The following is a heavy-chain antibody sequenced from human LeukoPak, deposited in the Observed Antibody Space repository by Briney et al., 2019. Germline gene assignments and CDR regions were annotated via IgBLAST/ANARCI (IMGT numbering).Heavy chain of an antibody. J-gene: IGHJ4*02. D-gene: IGHD6-13*01. CDR1: GFTFDDYA. CDR2: ISWNSGSI. V-gene: IGHV3-9*01. Sequence: PGGSLRLSCAASGFTFDDYAMHWVRQAPGKGLEWVSGISWNSGSIGYADSVKGRFTISRDNAKNSLYLQMNSLRAEDTALYYCAKDIGRIAKNFQHFDYWGQGTLVTVSS. CDR3: AKDIGRIAKNFQHFDY.